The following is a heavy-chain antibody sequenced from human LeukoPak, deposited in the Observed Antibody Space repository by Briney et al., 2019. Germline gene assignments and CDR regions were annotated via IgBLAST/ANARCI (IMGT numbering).Heavy chain of an antibody. D-gene: IGHD3-9*01. J-gene: IGHJ6*02. CDR2: FDPEDGET. Sequence: ASVKVSCKVSGYTLTELSMHWVRQAPGKGLEWMGGFDPEDGETIYAQKFQGRVTMTEDTSTDTAYMELSSLRSEDTAVYYCATXXXXDIXTGPGXXYXGMDVWGQGTTVTVSS. V-gene: IGHV1-24*01. CDR3: ATXXXXDIXTGPGXXYXGMDV. CDR1: GYTLTELS.